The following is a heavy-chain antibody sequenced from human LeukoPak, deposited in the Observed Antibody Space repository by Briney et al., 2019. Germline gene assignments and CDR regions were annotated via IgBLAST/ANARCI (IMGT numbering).Heavy chain of an antibody. CDR3: ARTGSGRDYYGMDV. V-gene: IGHV4-59*01. J-gene: IGHJ6*02. D-gene: IGHD5-12*01. Sequence: PSETLSLTCSVSGGSISGAYWSWIRQAPGKGLEWIGYIYYSGSTDYNPSLESRVTISIDTSKNHFSLNLTAVTAADTAIYYCARTGSGRDYYGMDVCGQGTSVTVSS. CDR1: GGSISGAY. CDR2: IYYSGST.